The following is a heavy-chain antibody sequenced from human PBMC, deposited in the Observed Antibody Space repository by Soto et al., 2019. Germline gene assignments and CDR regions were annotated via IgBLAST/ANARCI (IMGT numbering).Heavy chain of an antibody. J-gene: IGHJ2*01. CDR3: AKGLAYCGGDCYSHFDL. V-gene: IGHV3-30*18. CDR2: ISYDGSNK. CDR1: GFTFSSYG. Sequence: QVQLVESGGGVVQPGRSLRLSCAASGFTFSSYGMHWVRQAPGKGLEWVAVISYDGSNKYYADSVKGRFTISRDNSKNXXYLQMNSLRAEDTAVYYCAKGLAYCGGDCYSHFDLWGRGTLVIVSS. D-gene: IGHD2-21*02.